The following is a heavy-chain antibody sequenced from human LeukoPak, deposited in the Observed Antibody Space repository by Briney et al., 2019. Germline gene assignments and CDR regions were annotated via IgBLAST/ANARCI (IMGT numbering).Heavy chain of an antibody. V-gene: IGHV3-21*01. CDR2: ISSSSSYI. CDR3: AREYSEVVPAAH. CDR1: GFTFSSYS. D-gene: IGHD2-2*01. Sequence: NTGGSLRLSCAASGFTFSSYSMNWVRQAPGKGLEWVSSISSSSSYIYYADSVKGRFTIPRDNAKNSLYLQMNSLRAEDTAVYYCAREYSEVVPAAHWGQEPWSPSPQ. J-gene: IGHJ4*01.